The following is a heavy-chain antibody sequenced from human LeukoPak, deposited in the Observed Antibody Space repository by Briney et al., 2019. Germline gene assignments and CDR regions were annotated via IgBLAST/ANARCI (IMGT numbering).Heavy chain of an antibody. CDR3: TSDLRITMIVVVIENAY. D-gene: IGHD3-22*01. CDR2: IRSKTDGGTT. Sequence: GGSLRLSCAASGFTFSSYAMSWVRQAPGKGLEWVGRIRSKTDGGTTDYAAPVKGRFTISRDDSKNTLYLQMNSLKTEDTAIYYCTSDLRITMIVVVIENAYWGQGTLVTVSS. V-gene: IGHV3-15*01. J-gene: IGHJ4*02. CDR1: GFTFSSYA.